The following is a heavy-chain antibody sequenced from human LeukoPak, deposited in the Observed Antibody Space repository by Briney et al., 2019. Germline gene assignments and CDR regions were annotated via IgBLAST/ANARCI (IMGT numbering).Heavy chain of an antibody. CDR3: ARSPQLDIVVVVAAIDY. J-gene: IGHJ4*02. D-gene: IGHD2-15*01. V-gene: IGHV3-21*01. Sequence: GGSLRLSCAASGFTFSSYSMNWVRQAPGKGLDWVSSISSSSSYIYYADSVKGRFTISRDNAKNSLYLEMNSLRADDTAVYYCARSPQLDIVVVVAAIDYWGQGTLVTVSS. CDR2: ISSSSSYI. CDR1: GFTFSSYS.